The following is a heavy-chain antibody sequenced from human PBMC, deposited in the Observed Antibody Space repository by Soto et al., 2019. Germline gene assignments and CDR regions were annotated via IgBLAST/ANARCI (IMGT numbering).Heavy chain of an antibody. CDR2: IWYDGSNK. Sequence: PGGSLRLSCAASGFTFSSYGMHWVRQAPGKGLEWVAVIWYDGSNKYYADSVKGRFTISRDNSKNTLYLQMNSLRAEDTAVYYCARDLETYCGGDCYFDYWGQGTLVTVSS. J-gene: IGHJ4*02. D-gene: IGHD2-21*02. CDR3: ARDLETYCGGDCYFDY. CDR1: GFTFSSYG. V-gene: IGHV3-33*01.